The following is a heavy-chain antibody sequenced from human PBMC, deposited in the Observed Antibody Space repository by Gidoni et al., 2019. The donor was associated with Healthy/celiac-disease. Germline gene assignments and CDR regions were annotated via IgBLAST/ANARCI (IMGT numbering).Heavy chain of an antibody. CDR1: DGSISSSSYY. V-gene: IGHV4-39*01. J-gene: IGHJ4*02. D-gene: IGHD6-19*01. CDR2: IYYSGST. CDR3: ARRVAVAGNYFDY. Sequence: QLQLQESGPGLVKPSATLSLTCTVSDGSISSSSYYWGWIRQPPGKGLEWIGSIYYSGSTYYNPSLKSRVTISVDTSKNQFSLKLSSVTAADTAVYYCARRVAVAGNYFDYWGQGTLVTVSS.